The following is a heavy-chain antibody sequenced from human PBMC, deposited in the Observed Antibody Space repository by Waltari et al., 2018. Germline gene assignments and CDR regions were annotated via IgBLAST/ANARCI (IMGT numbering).Heavy chain of an antibody. CDR3: ARVFGYYYYYMDV. Sequence: QVQLQQWGAGLLKPSETLSLTCDVSGGSLRVYHWTWIRQPPGKGLEWIGEINDSGRTTYNPSLESRVTVSIDTANNQFSLRVRSVTAADTAVYYCARVFGYYYYYMDVWGKGTTVTISS. CDR2: INDSGRT. CDR1: GGSLRVYH. D-gene: IGHD3-3*01. V-gene: IGHV4-34*02. J-gene: IGHJ6*03.